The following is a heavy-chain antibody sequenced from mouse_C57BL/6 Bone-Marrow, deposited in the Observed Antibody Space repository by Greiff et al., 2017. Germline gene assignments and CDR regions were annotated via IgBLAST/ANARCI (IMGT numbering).Heavy chain of an antibody. J-gene: IGHJ2*01. D-gene: IGHD2-3*01. CDR3: AREGYDYVDY. Sequence: QVQLQQPGAELVMPGASVKLSCKASGYTFTSYWMHWVKQRPGQGLEWIGEIDPSDSYTNYNQKFKGKSTLTVDKSSSTAYMQLSSLTSEDSAVYYCAREGYDYVDYWGQGTTLTDSS. CDR1: GYTFTSYW. V-gene: IGHV1-69*01. CDR2: IDPSDSYT.